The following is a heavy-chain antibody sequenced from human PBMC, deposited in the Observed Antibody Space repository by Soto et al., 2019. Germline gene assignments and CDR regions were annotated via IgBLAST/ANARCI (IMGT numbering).Heavy chain of an antibody. CDR2: INHSGST. Sequence: QVQLQQWGAGLLKPSETLSLTCAVYGGSFSGYYWSWIRQPPGKGLEWIGEINHSGSTNYNPSLKSRVTISVDTSKNQSSLKLSSVTAADTAVYYCARNYYGSGSYYKRGPNFDYWGQGTLVTVSS. V-gene: IGHV4-34*01. CDR3: ARNYYGSGSYYKRGPNFDY. CDR1: GGSFSGYY. D-gene: IGHD3-10*01. J-gene: IGHJ4*02.